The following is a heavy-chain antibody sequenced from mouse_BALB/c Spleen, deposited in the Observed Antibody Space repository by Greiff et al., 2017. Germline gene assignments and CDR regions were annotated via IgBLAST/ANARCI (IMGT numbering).Heavy chain of an antibody. Sequence: EVQLVESGGGLVQPGGSLRLSCATSGFTFTDYYMSWVRQPPGKALEWLGFIRNKANGYTTEYSASVKGRFTISRDNSQSILYLQMNTLRAEDSATYYCARDRGYYGNPAWFAYWGQGTLVTVSA. CDR2: IRNKANGYTT. V-gene: IGHV7-3*02. J-gene: IGHJ3*01. CDR1: GFTFTDYY. D-gene: IGHD2-1*01. CDR3: ARDRGYYGNPAWFAY.